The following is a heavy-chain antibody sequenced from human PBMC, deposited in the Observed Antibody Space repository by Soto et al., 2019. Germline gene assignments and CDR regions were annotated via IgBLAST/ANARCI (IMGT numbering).Heavy chain of an antibody. CDR2: IKSKKDGGAT. CDR1: GFTFSNAW. D-gene: IGHD3-22*01. V-gene: IGHV3-15*01. Sequence: EVQLVESGGGLVQPGGSLRLSCAASGFTFSNAWMSWVRQAPGKGLEWVGRIKSKKDGGATDFAAPVKGRFAISRDDSKNTLYLQMNSLKTEDTAVYFCITDYYDATGYYGYFQYWGQGTLLTVSS. J-gene: IGHJ1*01. CDR3: ITDYYDATGYYGYFQY.